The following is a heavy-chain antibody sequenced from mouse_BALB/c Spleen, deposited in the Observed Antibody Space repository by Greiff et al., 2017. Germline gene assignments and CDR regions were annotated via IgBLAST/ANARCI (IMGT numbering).Heavy chain of an antibody. Sequence: DVKLQESGPGLVKPGASVKLSCTASGFTLKTSYMHWVNQRPEQGLEWIGRIDPANGNTKYDPKFQGKATITADTSSNTAYLQLSSLTSEDTAVYYCARRVRYAMDYWGQGNSGTVSS. J-gene: IGHJ4*01. D-gene: IGHD2-14*01. CDR1: GFTLKTSY. CDR2: IDPANGNT. CDR3: ARRVRYAMDY. V-gene: IGHV14-3*02.